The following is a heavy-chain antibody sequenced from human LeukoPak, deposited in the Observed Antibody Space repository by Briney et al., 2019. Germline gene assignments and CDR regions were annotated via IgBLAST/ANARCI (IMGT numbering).Heavy chain of an antibody. Sequence: ASVKVSCKASGYTFTSYAMHWVRQAPGQRLEWMGWINAGNGNTKYSQKFQGRVTITRDTSASTAYMELSSLRSEDTAVYYCARPSGYCNSTSCYYYYYGMDVWGQGTTVTVSS. CDR1: GYTFTSYA. D-gene: IGHD2-2*03. CDR2: INAGNGNT. J-gene: IGHJ6*02. CDR3: ARPSGYCNSTSCYYYYYGMDV. V-gene: IGHV1-3*01.